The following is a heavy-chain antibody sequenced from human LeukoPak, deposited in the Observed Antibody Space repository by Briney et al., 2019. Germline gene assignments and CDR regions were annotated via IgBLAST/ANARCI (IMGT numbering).Heavy chain of an antibody. CDR2: INPNSGGT. Sequence: EASVKVSCKASGYTFTGYYMHWVRQAPGQGLEWMGWINPNSGGTNYAQKFQGRVTMTRDTSISTAYMELSRLRSDDTAVYYCARGLPRCSSTSCYSGSNYYYYGMDVWGQGTTVTVSS. J-gene: IGHJ6*02. V-gene: IGHV1-2*02. CDR3: ARGLPRCSSTSCYSGSNYYYYGMDV. CDR1: GYTFTGYY. D-gene: IGHD2-2*01.